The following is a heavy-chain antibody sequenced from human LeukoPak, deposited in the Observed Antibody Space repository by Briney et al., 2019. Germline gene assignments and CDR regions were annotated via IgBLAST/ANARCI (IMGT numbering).Heavy chain of an antibody. D-gene: IGHD3-22*01. CDR3: ARAHYDSSGYYRD. J-gene: IGHJ4*02. V-gene: IGHV4-34*01. CDR1: GGSFNDYY. CDR2: INLRGST. Sequence: SETLSLTCAVYGGSFNDYYWNWIRQPPGKGLEWIGEINLRGSTTYNPSLKSRVTISLDESKNQFSLKLSSVTAADTAVYYCARAHYDSSGYYRDWGQGTLVTVSS.